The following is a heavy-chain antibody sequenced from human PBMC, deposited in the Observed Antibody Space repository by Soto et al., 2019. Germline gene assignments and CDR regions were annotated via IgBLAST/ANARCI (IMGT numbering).Heavy chain of an antibody. V-gene: IGHV5-51*01. CDR1: GFNFMNNW. CDR2: IYPGDSDT. D-gene: IGHD1-26*01. J-gene: IGHJ4*02. Sequence: PGESLKISCNGSGFNFMNNWIGWVRQMAGKGPELIGTIYPGDSDTKYSPSFQGRVSISADKSVDTSYVQWSILDASDTAIYYCARSWGSYWQSFDLWGQGPVVTVSS. CDR3: ARSWGSYWQSFDL.